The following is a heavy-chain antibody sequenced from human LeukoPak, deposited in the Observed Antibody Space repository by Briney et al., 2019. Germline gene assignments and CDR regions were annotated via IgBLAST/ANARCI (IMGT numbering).Heavy chain of an antibody. Sequence: GGSLRLSCAASGFTFSSYGMHWVRQAPGKGLEWVAVISYDGSNKYYADSVKGRFTISRDNSKNTLYLQMNSLRAEDTAVYYCAKSDGSGSYRERRVGLDYWGQGTLVTVFS. D-gene: IGHD3-10*01. CDR1: GFTFSSYG. CDR2: ISYDGSNK. V-gene: IGHV3-30*18. J-gene: IGHJ4*02. CDR3: AKSDGSGSYRERRVGLDY.